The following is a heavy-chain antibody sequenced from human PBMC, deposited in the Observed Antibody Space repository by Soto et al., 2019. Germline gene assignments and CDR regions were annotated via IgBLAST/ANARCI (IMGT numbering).Heavy chain of an antibody. CDR3: VRHAVSGGNGCYGMDV. Sequence: EVQLVQSGAEVKKPGESLKISCEGSGYSFTNHWIAWVRQKPGKGLEWMGMIYPGDSDTRYSPSFQGQVTISADKSISTAYLQWSSLKASDIAMYDCVRHAVSGGNGCYGMDVWGQGTTVTVSS. J-gene: IGHJ6*02. CDR2: IYPGDSDT. V-gene: IGHV5-51*01. CDR1: GYSFTNHW. D-gene: IGHD2-15*01.